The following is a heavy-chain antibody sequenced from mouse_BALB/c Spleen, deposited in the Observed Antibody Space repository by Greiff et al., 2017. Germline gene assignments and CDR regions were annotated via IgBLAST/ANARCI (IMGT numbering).Heavy chain of an antibody. CDR1: GFTFSSYA. D-gene: IGHD2-1*01. V-gene: IGHV5-9-4*01. J-gene: IGHJ4*01. CDR3: ARDGNDYYAMDY. CDR2: ISSGGSYT. Sequence: EVQVVESGGGLVKPGGSLKLSCAASGFTFSSYAMSWVRQSPEKRLEWVAEISSGGSYTYYPDTVTGRFTISRDNAKNTLYLEMSSLRSEDTAMYYCARDGNDYYAMDYWGQGTSVTVSS.